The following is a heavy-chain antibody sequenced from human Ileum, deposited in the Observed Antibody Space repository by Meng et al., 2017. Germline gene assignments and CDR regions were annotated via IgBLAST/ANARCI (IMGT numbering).Heavy chain of an antibody. CDR2: INPNSGGT. D-gene: IGHD3-16*01. Sequence: VYMVQSGAEVKRPGDLVKVSCKDSGYAFPGYYMHWVRQAHGQGIEWMGRINPNSGGTNYAQKFQGRVTMTRDTSISTAYMELSRLRSDDTAVYYCARGQNYDYVWGHWGQGTLVTVSS. CDR1: GYAFPGYY. V-gene: IGHV1-2*06. J-gene: IGHJ4*02. CDR3: ARGQNYDYVWGH.